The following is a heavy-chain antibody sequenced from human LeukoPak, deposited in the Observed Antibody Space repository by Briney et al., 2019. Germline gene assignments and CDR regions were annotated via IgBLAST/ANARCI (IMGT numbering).Heavy chain of an antibody. CDR1: GFTFDDYA. D-gene: IGHD3-22*01. CDR3: AKGGILNYYDSSGYFPYYFDY. Sequence: GGSLRLSCAASGFTFDDYAMHWVRQAPGKGLEWVSGISWNSGSIGYADSEKGRFTISRDNAKNSLYLQMNSLRAEDTALYYCAKGGILNYYDSSGYFPYYFDYWGQGTLVTVSS. J-gene: IGHJ4*02. CDR2: ISWNSGSI. V-gene: IGHV3-9*01.